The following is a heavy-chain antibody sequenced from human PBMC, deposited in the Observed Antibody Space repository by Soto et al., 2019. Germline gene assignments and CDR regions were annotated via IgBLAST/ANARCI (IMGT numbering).Heavy chain of an antibody. J-gene: IGHJ6*02. CDR2: INHSGST. V-gene: IGHV4-34*01. CDR1: GGSFSGYY. Sequence: SETLSLTCAVYGGSFSGYYWSWIRQPPGKGLEWIGEINHSGSTNYNPSLKSRVTISVDTSKNQFSLKLSSVTAADTAVYYCARDYYYGMDVWGQGTTVTVSS. CDR3: ARDYYYGMDV.